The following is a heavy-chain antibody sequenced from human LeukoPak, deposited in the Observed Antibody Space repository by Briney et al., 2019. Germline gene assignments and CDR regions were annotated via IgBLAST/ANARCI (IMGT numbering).Heavy chain of an antibody. D-gene: IGHD1-1*01. Sequence: SETLSLTCTVSGGSINSYYWNWIRQPPGKGLELIGYIYYSGSPTYNPSLKSRVTISVDTSKNQFSLQLSSVTAADTAVYYCAGDVMSTALDAFDVWGQGTMVTVSS. CDR2: IYYSGSP. V-gene: IGHV4-59*01. J-gene: IGHJ3*01. CDR3: AGDVMSTALDAFDV. CDR1: GGSINSYY.